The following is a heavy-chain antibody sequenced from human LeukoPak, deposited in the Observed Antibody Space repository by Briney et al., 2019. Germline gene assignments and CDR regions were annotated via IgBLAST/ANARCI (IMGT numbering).Heavy chain of an antibody. Sequence: PGGSLRLSCAASGFNFSSYGMHWVRQAPGKGLEWVAFIRYDGSNKYYADSVKGRFTISRDNSKNTLYLQMNSLRAEDTAVYYCAKDRSSSWYGDYFDYWGQGTLVTVSS. V-gene: IGHV3-30*02. J-gene: IGHJ4*02. D-gene: IGHD6-13*01. CDR1: GFNFSSYG. CDR3: AKDRSSSWYGDYFDY. CDR2: IRYDGSNK.